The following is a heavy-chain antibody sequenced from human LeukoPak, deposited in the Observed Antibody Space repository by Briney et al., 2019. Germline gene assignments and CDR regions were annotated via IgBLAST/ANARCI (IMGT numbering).Heavy chain of an antibody. CDR2: INPNRGGT. Sequence: ASVKVSCKASGYTFTGYYMHWVRQAPGQGLEWMGWINPNRGGTNYAQKFQGRVTMTRDTSISTAYMELSRLRSDDTAVYYCARAGCSSTSCHYYYYGMDVWGQGTTVTVSS. CDR3: ARAGCSSTSCHYYYYGMDV. CDR1: GYTFTGYY. J-gene: IGHJ6*02. V-gene: IGHV1-2*02. D-gene: IGHD2-2*01.